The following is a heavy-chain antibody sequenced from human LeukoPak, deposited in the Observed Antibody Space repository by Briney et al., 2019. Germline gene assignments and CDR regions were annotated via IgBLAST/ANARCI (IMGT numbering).Heavy chain of an antibody. Sequence: GGSLRLSCAASGFTFSSYAMSWVRQAPGKGLEWVSAISGSGGSTYYADSVKGRFTISRDNSKNTLYLQMNSLRAEDTAVYYCAKVGRDGSGSYSTRPYYYMDVWGKGTTVTVSS. J-gene: IGHJ6*03. CDR1: GFTFSSYA. D-gene: IGHD3-10*01. V-gene: IGHV3-23*01. CDR2: ISGSGGST. CDR3: AKVGRDGSGSYSTRPYYYMDV.